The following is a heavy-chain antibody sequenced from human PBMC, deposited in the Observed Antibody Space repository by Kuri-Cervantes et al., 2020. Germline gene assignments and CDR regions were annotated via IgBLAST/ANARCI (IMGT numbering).Heavy chain of an antibody. V-gene: IGHV3-74*01. D-gene: IGHD5-24*01. J-gene: IGHJ6*03. CDR2: IYSDGSST. Sequence: GGSLRLSCAGSGFTFSSYWIHWVRQAPGKGLVWVSRIYSDGSSTSYADSVKGRFTNSRDNSKNTLYLQMNSLRVEDTAVYYCARAREMARRGWDSDFYYYMDVWGKGTTVTVSS. CDR1: GFTFSSYW. CDR3: ARAREMARRGWDSDFYYYMDV.